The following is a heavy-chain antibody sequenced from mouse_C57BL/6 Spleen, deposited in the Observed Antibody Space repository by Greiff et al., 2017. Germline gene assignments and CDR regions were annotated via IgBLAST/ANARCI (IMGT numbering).Heavy chain of an antibody. CDR2: INYDGSST. CDR3: ARTTGTGYFDY. CDR1: GFTFSDYY. Sequence: EVHLVESEGGLVQPGSSMKLSCTASGFTFSDYYMPWVRQVPEKGLEWVANINYDGSSTYYPDTLKSRFTLSRDNATNTLYLQMSSLKSEDTATYYYARTTGTGYFDYWGQGTTLTVSS. D-gene: IGHD1-1*01. J-gene: IGHJ2*01. V-gene: IGHV5-16*01.